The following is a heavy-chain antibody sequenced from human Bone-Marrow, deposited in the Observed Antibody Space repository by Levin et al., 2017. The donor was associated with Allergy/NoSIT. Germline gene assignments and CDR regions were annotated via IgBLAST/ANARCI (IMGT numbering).Heavy chain of an antibody. CDR3: ARDIKSTIPYFFDY. V-gene: IGHV3-9*01. Sequence: QPGESLKISCAAYGFTFDDHVMHWVRQAPGKGLEWVSGISWNSGNIGYADSVKGRFTISRDNAKNSLYLEMNSLRAEDTALYYCARDIKSTIPYFFDYWGQGTLVTVSS. CDR2: ISWNSGNI. D-gene: IGHD5/OR15-5a*01. CDR1: GFTFDDHV. J-gene: IGHJ4*02.